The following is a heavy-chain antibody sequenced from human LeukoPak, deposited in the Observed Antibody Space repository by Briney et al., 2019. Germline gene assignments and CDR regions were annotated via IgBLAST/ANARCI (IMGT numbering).Heavy chain of an antibody. CDR3: ARLSETAAYYYTSGYYFLGY. J-gene: IGHJ4*02. CDR1: GYTFGSYD. V-gene: IGHV1-8*02. Sequence: ASVRASCKASGYTFGSYDINWVRKATGQGLEWMGWMNPGSGNTVYEQRFQDRATMTKDTSTNTAYMELSGLRSEDKAIYSCARLSETAAYYYTSGYYFLGYWGQGTLVTVDS. CDR2: MNPGSGNT. D-gene: IGHD3-22*01.